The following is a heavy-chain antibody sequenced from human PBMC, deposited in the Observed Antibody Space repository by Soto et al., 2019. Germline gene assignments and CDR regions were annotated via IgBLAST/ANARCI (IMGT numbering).Heavy chain of an antibody. D-gene: IGHD4-17*01. J-gene: IGHJ3*02. Sequence: QITLKESGPTLVKPTQTLTLTCTFSGFSLSTSGVGVGWIRQPPGKALEWLALIYWDDDKRYSPSLKSRLTITQDTSKNQVVLTMTNMDPVDTATYYCAHRLGTTVVTPADAFDIWGQGTMVTVSS. CDR3: AHRLGTTVVTPADAFDI. V-gene: IGHV2-5*02. CDR2: IYWDDDK. CDR1: GFSLSTSGVG.